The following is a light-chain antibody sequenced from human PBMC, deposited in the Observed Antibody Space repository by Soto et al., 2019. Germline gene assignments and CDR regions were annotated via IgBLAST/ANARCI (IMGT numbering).Light chain of an antibody. CDR2: DAS. CDR3: QQYNNWHPLT. Sequence: EIVMTQSPGTLSVSPGEGATLSCRPSQSVSINLAWYQKNPGQAPRLIXYDASTRATGIPARFSGSGSGTEFTLTISSLQSKDFAAYYCQQYNNWHPLTFGGGTKVDIK. CDR1: QSVSIN. V-gene: IGKV3D-15*01. J-gene: IGKJ4*01.